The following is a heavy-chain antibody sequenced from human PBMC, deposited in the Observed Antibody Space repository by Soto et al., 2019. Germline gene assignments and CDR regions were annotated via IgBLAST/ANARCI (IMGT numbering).Heavy chain of an antibody. CDR1: GFAFSSYA. V-gene: IGHV3-23*01. Sequence: PGGSLRLSCADSGFAFSSYAMSWVRQAPGKGLDWVSAITRSGGSTYYAASMKGRFTISRDNSKNTLYQQMDSLXAKDTAGYYCAKGSYYYDSSPCSWGYFDDGGQETLVTVSS. D-gene: IGHD3-22*01. J-gene: IGHJ4*02. CDR3: AKGSYYYDSSPCSWGYFDD. CDR2: ITRSGGST.